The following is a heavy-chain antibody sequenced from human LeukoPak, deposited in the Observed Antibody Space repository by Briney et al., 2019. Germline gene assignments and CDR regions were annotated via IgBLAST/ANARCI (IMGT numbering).Heavy chain of an antibody. J-gene: IGHJ6*02. CDR3: TRDLHSSSWYYYYYYGMDV. CDR2: IRSKAYGGTT. Sequence: GGSLRLSCTASGFTFVDYAMRWVRQAPAKGLDWVGFIRSKAYGGTTEYAASVEGRFTISRDDSKSSAYLQMNSLITEDTAVYHCTRDLHSSSWYYYYYYGMDVWGQGTTVTISS. CDR1: GFTFVDYA. D-gene: IGHD6-13*01. V-gene: IGHV3-49*04.